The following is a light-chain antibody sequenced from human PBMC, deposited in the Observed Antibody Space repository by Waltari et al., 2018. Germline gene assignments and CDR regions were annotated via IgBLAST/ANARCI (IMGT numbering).Light chain of an antibody. Sequence: QSALTQPASVSGSPGQSIAISCPGTSSDVGSYDYVSWYQQHPGKAPKLFIFDVNYRPSGVPIRVSSSKSGNTAALTIAGLQPEDEADYYCSSYLSTNTEVFGGGTKVTVL. CDR3: SSYLSTNTEV. V-gene: IGLV2-14*03. J-gene: IGLJ2*01. CDR1: SSDVGSYDY. CDR2: DVN.